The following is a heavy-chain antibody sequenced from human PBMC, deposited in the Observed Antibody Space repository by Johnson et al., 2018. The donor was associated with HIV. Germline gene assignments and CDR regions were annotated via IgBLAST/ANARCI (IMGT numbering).Heavy chain of an antibody. Sequence: VQLVESGGGLVQPGGSLRLSCAASGFTVSNKYMSWVRQAPGKGPEWVSVIYSGGSTYYADFVKGRFTISRDNSKNTLYLQMNSLRVEDTAVYYCARDLVVGDHSAPLTHAFDVWGQGTMVTVSS. D-gene: IGHD1-26*01. J-gene: IGHJ3*01. CDR1: GFTVSNKY. CDR2: IYSGGST. CDR3: ARDLVVGDHSAPLTHAFDV. V-gene: IGHV3-66*01.